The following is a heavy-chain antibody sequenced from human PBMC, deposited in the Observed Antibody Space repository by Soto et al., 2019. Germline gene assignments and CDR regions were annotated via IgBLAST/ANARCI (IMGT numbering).Heavy chain of an antibody. CDR1: GGSISSVTNY. J-gene: IGHJ3*02. CDR2: IYSSGST. CDR3: ASIIRFGDFDI. Sequence: SETLSLTCTVSGGSISSVTNYWGWIRQPPGKGLEWIGSIYSSGSTYSNPSLKSRVTISVDTSKNQFSLKLSSVTAADTAVYYCASIIRFGDFDIWGQGTMVTVSS. V-gene: IGHV4-39*01. D-gene: IGHD3-16*01.